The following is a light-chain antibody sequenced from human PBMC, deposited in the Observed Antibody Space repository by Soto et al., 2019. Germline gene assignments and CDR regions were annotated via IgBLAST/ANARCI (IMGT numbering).Light chain of an antibody. CDR2: DDD. V-gene: IGLV1-51*01. J-gene: IGLJ1*01. CDR3: GSWDSSLSAYV. Sequence: QSVMTQPPSVSAAPGQKVTISCSGSSSNIGGNSVSWYQQLPGTAPKLLIYDDDKRPSGIPDRFSGSKSGTSATLGITGFQTGDEADYYCGSWDSSLSAYVFATGTKVTVL. CDR1: SSNIGGNS.